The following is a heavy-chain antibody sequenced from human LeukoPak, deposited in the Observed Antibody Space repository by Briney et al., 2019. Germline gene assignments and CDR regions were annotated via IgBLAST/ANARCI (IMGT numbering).Heavy chain of an antibody. Sequence: GGSLRLSCEASGFTFINYVMSWVRQVPGKGPEWVSSVSGSGGRGATYYRDSVKGRFTISRDNSKNTLYLQMNSLRAEDTAVYYCARVYDFWSGYERIIGSEPYFDYWGQGTLVTVSS. CDR1: GFTFINYV. V-gene: IGHV3-23*01. CDR2: VSGSGGRGAT. D-gene: IGHD3-3*01. J-gene: IGHJ4*02. CDR3: ARVYDFWSGYERIIGSEPYFDY.